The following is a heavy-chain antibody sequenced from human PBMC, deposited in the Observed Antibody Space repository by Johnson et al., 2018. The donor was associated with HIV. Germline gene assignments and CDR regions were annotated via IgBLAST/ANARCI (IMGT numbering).Heavy chain of an antibody. V-gene: IGHV3-30*09. Sequence: QVQLVESGGGVVQPGRSLRLSCAASGFTFSSYAMHWVRQAPGKGLEWVAVISYDGSNKYYADSVTGRFAISRDNAKNSMYLQMNGLRAEDTALYYCAKEDGAARAFDIWGQGTMVTVSS. CDR2: ISYDGSNK. J-gene: IGHJ3*02. CDR3: AKEDGAARAFDI. D-gene: IGHD6-6*01. CDR1: GFTFSSYA.